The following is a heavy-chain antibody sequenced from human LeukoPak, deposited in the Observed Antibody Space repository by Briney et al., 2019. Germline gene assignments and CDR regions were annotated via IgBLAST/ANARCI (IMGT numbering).Heavy chain of an antibody. V-gene: IGHV3-7*01. Sequence: GGSLRLSCEASGFTFSSYWTNWVRQAPGKGLEWVANIKQDGSQKYYVDSVKGRFTISRDNANNSLYLQMNSLRAEDTAVYYCTRRNFDYWGQGTLVTVSS. CDR2: IKQDGSQK. CDR3: TRRNFDY. J-gene: IGHJ4*02. CDR1: GFTFSSYW.